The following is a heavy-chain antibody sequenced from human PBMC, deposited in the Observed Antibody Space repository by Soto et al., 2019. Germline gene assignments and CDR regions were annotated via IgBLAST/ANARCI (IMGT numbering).Heavy chain of an antibody. CDR1: GGSVSSGDYF. Sequence: SETLSLTCTVSGGSVSSGDYFWSWLRQSPGKRLEWIAYIYYSGSTNYNPSLRSRATISVDTSKSQVSLTLTSMTAADAALYYCARSPNYYYYGFDVWGQGTAVTVSS. J-gene: IGHJ6*02. CDR2: IYYSGST. CDR3: ARSPNYYYYGFDV. V-gene: IGHV4-61*08. D-gene: IGHD3-10*01.